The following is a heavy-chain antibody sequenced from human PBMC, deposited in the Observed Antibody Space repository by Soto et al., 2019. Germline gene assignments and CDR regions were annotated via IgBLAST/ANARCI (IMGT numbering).Heavy chain of an antibody. D-gene: IGHD2-15*01. CDR2: IVVGSGNT. V-gene: IGHV1-58*01. CDR3: AAPVYCSGGSRYDAFDI. J-gene: IGHJ3*02. Sequence: ASVKVSCKASGFTFTSSAVQWVRQARGQRLEWIGWIVVGSGNTNYAQKFQERVTITRDMSTSIAYMELSSLRSEDTAVYYCAAPVYCSGGSRYDAFDIWGQGTMVTVSS. CDR1: GFTFTSSA.